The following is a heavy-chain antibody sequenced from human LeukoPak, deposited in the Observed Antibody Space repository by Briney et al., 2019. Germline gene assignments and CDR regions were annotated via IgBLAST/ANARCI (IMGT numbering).Heavy chain of an antibody. V-gene: IGHV3-74*01. D-gene: IGHD6-13*01. CDR3: AREEHRLAEAGTSAFDL. CDR2: INRDGGLT. J-gene: IGHJ3*01. Sequence: GGSLRLSCVASGFTFSENWMHWVRQAPGKGLAWVSHINRDGGLTNYADSVKGRFTISRDNARNTVYLQMSSLRVEDTAIYFCAREEHRLAEAGTSAFDLGGQGTVVTVSP. CDR1: GFTFSENW.